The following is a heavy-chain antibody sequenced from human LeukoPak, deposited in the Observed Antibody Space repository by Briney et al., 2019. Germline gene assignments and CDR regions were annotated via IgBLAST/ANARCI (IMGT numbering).Heavy chain of an antibody. J-gene: IGHJ3*02. Sequence: ASVKVSCKASGGTSSSYAISWVRQAPGQGLEWMGGIIPIFGTANYAQKFQGRVTITADESTSTAYMELSSLRSEDTAVYYCAGAFWSNAFDIWGQGTMVTVSP. D-gene: IGHD2-8*02. V-gene: IGHV1-69*13. CDR1: GGTSSSYA. CDR2: IIPIFGTA. CDR3: AGAFWSNAFDI.